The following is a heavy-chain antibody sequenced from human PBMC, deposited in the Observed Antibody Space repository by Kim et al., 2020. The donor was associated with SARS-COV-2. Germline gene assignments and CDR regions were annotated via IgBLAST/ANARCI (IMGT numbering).Heavy chain of an antibody. Sequence: ADSVKGRLTISRDNAKNSLCLQMNSLRAEDTAVYYCARGFSSGWYYFDYWGQGTLVTVSS. CDR3: ARGFSSGWYYFDY. J-gene: IGHJ4*02. D-gene: IGHD6-19*01. V-gene: IGHV3-48*03.